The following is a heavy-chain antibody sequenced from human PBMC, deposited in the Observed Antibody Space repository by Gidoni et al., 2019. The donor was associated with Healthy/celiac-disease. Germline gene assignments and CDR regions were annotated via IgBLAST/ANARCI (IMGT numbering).Heavy chain of an antibody. V-gene: IGHV4-34*01. D-gene: IGHD3-9*01. CDR2: IHHSGSS. J-gene: IGHJ4*02. CDR1: GGSFSGYY. Sequence: QVQLQQWGAGLLKPSETLSIPCAVYGGSFSGYYWSWIRQPPGKGLEWIGEIHHSGSSNYNPLLKSRVTISVDTSKNQFSLKLSSVTAADTAVYDCARGGVRTGYFYGYWGQGTLVTVSS. CDR3: ARGGVRTGYFYGY.